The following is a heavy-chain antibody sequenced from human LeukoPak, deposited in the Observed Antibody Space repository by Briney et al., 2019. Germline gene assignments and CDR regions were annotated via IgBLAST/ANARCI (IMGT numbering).Heavy chain of an antibody. V-gene: IGHV4-59*01. CDR2: IYFSGHT. J-gene: IGHJ4*02. CDR3: ARGHGYSGHALAY. CDR1: GTSINDYY. D-gene: IGHD5-12*01. Sequence: SETLSLTCTVSGTSINDYYWSWIRHPPGKRLEWIGYIYFSGHTNYSPPLKSRVTMSLDAPRDHFSLQLNSVTAADTAVYYCARGHGYSGHALAYWGQGILVTVSS.